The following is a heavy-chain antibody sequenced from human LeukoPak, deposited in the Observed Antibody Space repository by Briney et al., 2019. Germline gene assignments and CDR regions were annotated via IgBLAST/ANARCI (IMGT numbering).Heavy chain of an antibody. V-gene: IGHV4-59*01. J-gene: IGHJ4*02. CDR2: IYYSGST. Sequence: KASETLSLTCTVSGGSISSYYWSWIRQPPGKGLEWIGYIYYSGSTNYNPSLKSRVTISVDTSKNQFSLKLSSVTAADTAVYYCAGSGSYPRKYYFDYWGQGTLVTVSS. CDR3: AGSGSYPRKYYFDY. CDR1: GGSISSYY. D-gene: IGHD1-26*01.